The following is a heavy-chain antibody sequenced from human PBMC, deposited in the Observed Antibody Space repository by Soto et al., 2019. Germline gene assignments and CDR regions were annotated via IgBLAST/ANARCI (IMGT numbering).Heavy chain of an antibody. Sequence: VGSLRLSCAASGVTLSKYAMSWVRQAPGKGLERVSAISGSGASTYYADSVKGRFTISRDNSKSSLYLLMNSLRAEDTAVYYCTKDSGSYIAEPADYWGQGTLVTVSS. V-gene: IGHV3-23*01. CDR2: ISGSGAST. CDR1: GVTLSKYA. CDR3: TKDSGSYIAEPADY. D-gene: IGHD3-10*01. J-gene: IGHJ4*02.